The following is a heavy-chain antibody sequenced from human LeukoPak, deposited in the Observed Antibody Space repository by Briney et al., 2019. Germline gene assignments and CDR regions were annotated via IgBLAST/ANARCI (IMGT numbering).Heavy chain of an antibody. D-gene: IGHD2-15*01. CDR1: GLTLSNVW. CDR2: IRSQTAGGTT. V-gene: IGHV3-15*07. Sequence: PGGSLRPSCAVSGLTLSNVWMNWVRQAPGKGLEWVGRIRSQTAGGTTDFAAPVKGRFSISRDDSKNSLYLQMNSLTSEDTAVYYCAHGSAQYYEYWGQGTLVTVSS. J-gene: IGHJ1*01. CDR3: AHGSAQYYEY.